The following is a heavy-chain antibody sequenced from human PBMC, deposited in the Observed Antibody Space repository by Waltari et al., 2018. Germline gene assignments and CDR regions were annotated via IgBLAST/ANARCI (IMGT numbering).Heavy chain of an antibody. V-gene: IGHV3-7*01. D-gene: IGHD1-1*01. Sequence: EVQLVGSGGGLVQPGGSLRLSCAASGSTFRSYWMSCVHQAQGKGLVWVANIKKEGSEKYYVDAGKGRVTISRDNDKNSLYLQMNRLRAEDTAVYYCARDYKEQVFYYGMDVWGQGTTVTVSS. CDR2: IKKEGSEK. J-gene: IGHJ6*02. CDR1: GSTFRSYW. CDR3: ARDYKEQVFYYGMDV.